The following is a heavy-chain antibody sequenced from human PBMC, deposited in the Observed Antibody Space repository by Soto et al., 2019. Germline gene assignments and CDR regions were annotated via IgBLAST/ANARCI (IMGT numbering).Heavy chain of an antibody. V-gene: IGHV3-7*01. CDR1: GFTFSSYW. Sequence: GGSLRLSCVASGFTFSSYWMSWVRQAPGKGLEWVANIKQDGSEKYYVDSVKGRFTISRDNAKNSLYLQMNSLRAEDTAVYYCARELTTMVRGAYQDEEFDYWGQGTLVTVSS. D-gene: IGHD3-10*01. J-gene: IGHJ4*02. CDR3: ARELTTMVRGAYQDEEFDY. CDR2: IKQDGSEK.